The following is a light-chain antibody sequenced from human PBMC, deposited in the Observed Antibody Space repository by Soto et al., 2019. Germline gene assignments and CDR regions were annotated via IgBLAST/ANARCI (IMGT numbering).Light chain of an antibody. V-gene: IGKV1-5*01. J-gene: IGKJ1*01. CDR3: QQYNSYS. Sequence: DIQMTQSPSTLSASVVERVTITCRASQSIRSWLAWYQQKPGKAPKLLISDASRLKSGVPSRFSGSGSGTEFTLTISSLQPDDFATYYCQQYNSYSFGQGTKVDI. CDR2: DAS. CDR1: QSIRSW.